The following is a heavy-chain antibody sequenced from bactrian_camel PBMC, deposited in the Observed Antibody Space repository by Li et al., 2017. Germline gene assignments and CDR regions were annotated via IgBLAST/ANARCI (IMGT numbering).Heavy chain of an antibody. Sequence: HVQLVESGGGSVQAGGSLRLSCKASVWQSAHNFMAWFRQAAGKEREGVASIYVGGSTTYYADSVKGRFTISQNNAKHTLYLEMSNLKPADTGMYSCAALKCSDVSSLMIMVRAADARYWGQGTQVTVS. CDR3: AALKCSDVSSLMIMVRAADARY. D-gene: IGHD1*01. CDR2: IYVGGSTT. J-gene: IGHJ4*01. CDR1: VWQSAHNF. V-gene: IGHV3S54*01.